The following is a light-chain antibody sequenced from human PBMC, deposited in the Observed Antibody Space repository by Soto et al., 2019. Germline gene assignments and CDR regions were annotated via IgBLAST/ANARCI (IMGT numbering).Light chain of an antibody. V-gene: IGKV1-8*01. CDR3: QQYYSYPRT. CDR2: AAS. Sequence: AIRMTQSPSSFSASTGDRVTITCRASQGISSYLAWYQQKPGKAPKLLIYAASTLQSGVPSRFSGSGSGTDFTLTIGCLQSEDFATYSCQQYYSYPRTFGQGTKVEIK. CDR1: QGISSY. J-gene: IGKJ1*01.